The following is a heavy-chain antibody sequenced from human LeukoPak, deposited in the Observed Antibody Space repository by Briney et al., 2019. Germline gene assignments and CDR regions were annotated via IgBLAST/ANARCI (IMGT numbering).Heavy chain of an antibody. D-gene: IGHD4-17*01. CDR1: GGSFSGYY. CDR3: ASDYGDYGAL. V-gene: IGHV4-34*01. CDR2: INHSGST. Sequence: SETLSLTCAVYGGSFSGYYWSWIRQPPGKGLEWIGEINHSGSTNYNPSLKSRVTISVDTSKNQFSLKLSSVTAADTAVYYCASDYGDYGALWGQGTLVTVSS. J-gene: IGHJ4*02.